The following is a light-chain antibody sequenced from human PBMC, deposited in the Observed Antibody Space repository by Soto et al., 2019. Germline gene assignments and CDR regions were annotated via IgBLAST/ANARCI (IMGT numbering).Light chain of an antibody. CDR1: STDVGYYNL. CDR2: EVT. Sequence: QSALPQPASVSGSPGQSITISCTGTSTDVGYYNLVSWYQQHPGKVPKLIIYEVTNRPSGVSNRFSGSKSGNTASLTISGPQAEDEADYYSCSKAGTTSPYVFFGGGTKLPAL. CDR3: CSKAGTTSPYVF. V-gene: IGLV2-23*02. J-gene: IGLJ2*01.